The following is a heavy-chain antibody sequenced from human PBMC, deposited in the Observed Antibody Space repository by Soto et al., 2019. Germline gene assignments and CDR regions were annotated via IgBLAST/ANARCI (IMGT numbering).Heavy chain of an antibody. CDR1: GYTFSDYG. CDR3: AREPPETPPDY. J-gene: IGHJ4*02. CDR2: ISTKNGNT. Sequence: ASVKVSCKASGYTFSDYGISWVRQAPGQGLEWMGWISTKNGNTNFAQKFRGRVTMTTDTSTSTVYMELRSLKPDDSAVYYCAREPPETPPDYWGQGTLVTVSS. V-gene: IGHV1-18*01.